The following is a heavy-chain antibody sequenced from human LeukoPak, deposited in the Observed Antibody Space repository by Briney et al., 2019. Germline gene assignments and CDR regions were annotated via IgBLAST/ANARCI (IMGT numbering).Heavy chain of an antibody. J-gene: IGHJ6*03. Sequence: GGSLRLSCVASVFTFGTYWMHWVRQGPEKGLVGVAGITNDGTTGYADSVKGRFTISRDSAKSTVYLQMNSLSSEDTAVYYCGRERNFYYMDVWGKGTTVTVSS. V-gene: IGHV3-74*01. CDR3: GRERNFYYMDV. CDR1: VFTFGTYW. CDR2: ITNDGTT.